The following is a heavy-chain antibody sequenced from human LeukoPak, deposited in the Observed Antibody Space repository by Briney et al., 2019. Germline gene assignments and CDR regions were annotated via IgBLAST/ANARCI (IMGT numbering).Heavy chain of an antibody. D-gene: IGHD3-22*01. V-gene: IGHV4-34*01. Sequence: SETLSLTCAVYGGSFSGYYWSWIRQPPGKGLEWIGEINHSGSTNYNPSLKSRVTISVDRSKNQFSLKLSSVTAADTAVYYCAREIVGGGFDYWGQGTLVTVSS. CDR1: GGSFSGYY. J-gene: IGHJ4*02. CDR3: AREIVGGGFDY. CDR2: INHSGST.